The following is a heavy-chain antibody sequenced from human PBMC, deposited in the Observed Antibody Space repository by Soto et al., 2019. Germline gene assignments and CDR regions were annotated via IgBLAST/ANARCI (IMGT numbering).Heavy chain of an antibody. CDR2: IYYSGST. CDR1: GGSISSSSYY. CDR3: ARTKYSYSSSSRGNWFDP. Sequence: SETLSLTCTVSGGSISSSSYYWGWIRQPPGKGLEWIGSIYYSGSTYYNPSLKSRVTISVDTSKNQFSLKLSSVTAADTAVYYCARTKYSYSSSSRGNWFDPWGQGTLVTVPQ. V-gene: IGHV4-39*01. D-gene: IGHD6-6*01. J-gene: IGHJ5*02.